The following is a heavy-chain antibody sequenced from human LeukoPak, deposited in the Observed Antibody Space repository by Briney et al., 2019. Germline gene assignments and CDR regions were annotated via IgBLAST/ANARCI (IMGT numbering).Heavy chain of an antibody. CDR2: INPNSGGT. CDR3: ARDLSQSSVAGPSWFDP. D-gene: IGHD6-19*01. Sequence: ASVTVSCKASGYTFSGYYMHWVRQAPGQGLEWMGWINPNSGGTNYAQKFQGRVTMTRDTSISTAYMELSRLRSDDTAVYYCARDLSQSSVAGPSWFDPWGQGTLVTVSS. J-gene: IGHJ5*02. V-gene: IGHV1-2*02. CDR1: GYTFSGYY.